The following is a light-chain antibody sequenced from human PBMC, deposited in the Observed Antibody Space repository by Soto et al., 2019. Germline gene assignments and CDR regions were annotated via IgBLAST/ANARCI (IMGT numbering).Light chain of an antibody. CDR2: KAS. CDR1: QSISSW. Sequence: DIQMTQSPSTLSASVGDRVTITCRASQSISSWLAWYQQKPGKAPKLLIYKASSLESGVPSRFRGSGSGTEFTLTISSLQPDDFATYYCQQYYNYFRTFGQGTKVEIK. V-gene: IGKV1-5*03. CDR3: QQYYNYFRT. J-gene: IGKJ1*01.